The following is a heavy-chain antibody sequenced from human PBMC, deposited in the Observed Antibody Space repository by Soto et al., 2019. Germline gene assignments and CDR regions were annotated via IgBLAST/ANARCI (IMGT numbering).Heavy chain of an antibody. D-gene: IGHD3-10*01. CDR1: GFTFSSYI. CDR2: ISSSSSYI. CDR3: AREGGYGSGSYPDY. V-gene: IGHV3-21*01. Sequence: GGSLRLSCAASGFTFSSYIMNWVRQSPGKGLEWVSSISSSSSYIYYADSVKGRFTISRDNAKNSLYLQMNSLRAEDTAVYYCAREGGYGSGSYPDYWGQGTLVTVSS. J-gene: IGHJ4*02.